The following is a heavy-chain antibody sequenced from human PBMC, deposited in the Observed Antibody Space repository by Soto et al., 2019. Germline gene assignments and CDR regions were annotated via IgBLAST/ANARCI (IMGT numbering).Heavy chain of an antibody. V-gene: IGHV4-4*07. J-gene: IGHJ4*02. CDR3: ARGVGRSSWTSFDS. D-gene: IGHD6-13*01. CDR2: IYTSENT. CDR1: GGSISSDY. Sequence: SSETLSLTCTVSGGSISSDYWSWIRQPAVKGLEWIGRIYTSENTHYNPSLRSRVSMSLDTSKNQLSLNLSSVTAADTAVYYCARGVGRSSWTSFDSWGQGTLVTVSS.